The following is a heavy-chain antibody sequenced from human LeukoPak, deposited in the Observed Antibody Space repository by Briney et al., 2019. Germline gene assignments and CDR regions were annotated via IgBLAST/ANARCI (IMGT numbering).Heavy chain of an antibody. D-gene: IGHD4-23*01. J-gene: IGHJ4*02. Sequence: ASVKVSCKPSGYTFTSYSINWVRRAPGQGLEWMGWISPSNGDTSYAQKVQDRVTMTTDTSTTTVYMELRSLGSDDTAIYYCVRDSGWELRHFFFDDWGQGTLVTVSS. CDR2: ISPSNGDT. CDR1: GYTFTSYS. CDR3: VRDSGWELRHFFFDD. V-gene: IGHV1-18*04.